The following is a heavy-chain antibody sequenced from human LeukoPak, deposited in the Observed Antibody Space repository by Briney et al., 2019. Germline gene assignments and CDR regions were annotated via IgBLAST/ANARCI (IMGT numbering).Heavy chain of an antibody. CDR3: ARSSRGPGVVIIQGAFDI. Sequence: GGSLRLSCAASGFTVSSNYMSWVRQAPGKGLEWVSVIYSGGSTYYADSVKGRFTISRDNSKNTLYLQMNSLRAEDTAVYYCARSSRGPGVVIIQGAFDIWGQGTMVTVSS. J-gene: IGHJ3*02. D-gene: IGHD3-3*01. CDR1: GFTVSSNY. V-gene: IGHV3-53*01. CDR2: IYSGGST.